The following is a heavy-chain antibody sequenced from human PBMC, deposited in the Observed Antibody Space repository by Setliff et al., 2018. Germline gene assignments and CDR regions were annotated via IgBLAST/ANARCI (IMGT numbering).Heavy chain of an antibody. CDR3: ERLVRHCTRISCQRTSEADL. CDR2: IKPGIDTT. CDR1: GKTDDSYH. Sequence: ASVKVSCKTPGKTDDSYHIHWVRQAPGQGLEWMGVIKPGIDTTTYAEVFQGRVTMTTDTSTNTAYMELRSLRTDDTAVYYCERLVRHCTRISCQRTSEADLWGQGTQVTVSS. V-gene: IGHV1-46*02. D-gene: IGHD2-15*01. J-gene: IGHJ5*02.